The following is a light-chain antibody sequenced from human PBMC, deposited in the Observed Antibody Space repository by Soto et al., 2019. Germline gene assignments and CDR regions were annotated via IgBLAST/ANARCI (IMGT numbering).Light chain of an antibody. Sequence: QSALTQPRSVSGSPGQSVSIYCPGTSRDVDAYDFVSWYQHHPGKAPKLIISEVSKRPSGVSHRFSGSKSGNTASLTISVLQAEDEADYFCCSFAGSFYVFGTGTKLTVL. V-gene: IGLV2-11*01. CDR2: EVS. CDR1: SRDVDAYDF. J-gene: IGLJ1*01. CDR3: CSFAGSFYV.